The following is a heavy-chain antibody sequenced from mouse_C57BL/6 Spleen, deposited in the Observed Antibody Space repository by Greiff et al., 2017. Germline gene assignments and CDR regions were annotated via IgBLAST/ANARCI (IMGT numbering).Heavy chain of an antibody. CDR1: GFTFSSYA. V-gene: IGHV5-9-1*02. Sequence: LVESGEGLVKPGGSLKLSCAASGFTFSSYAMSWVRQTPEKRLEWVAYISSGGDYIYYADTVKGRFTISRDNARNTLYLQMSSLKSEDTAMYYCTREGYGSSYDYAMDYWGQGTSVTVSS. CDR2: ISSGGDYI. J-gene: IGHJ4*01. D-gene: IGHD1-1*01. CDR3: TREGYGSSYDYAMDY.